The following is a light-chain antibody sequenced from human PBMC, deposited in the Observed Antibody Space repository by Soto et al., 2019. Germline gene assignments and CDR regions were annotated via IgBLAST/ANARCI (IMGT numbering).Light chain of an antibody. Sequence: QSVLTQPPSASGSPGQSVTISCTGTSSDVGGYDYVSWYQQHPGKAPKLMIYEVTKRPSGVPDRFSGSKSGNTASLTVSGLQAEDEAYYYCQSYDSGLVFGGGTKVTVL. CDR2: EVT. CDR3: QSYDSGLV. CDR1: SSDVGGYDY. J-gene: IGLJ2*01. V-gene: IGLV2-8*01.